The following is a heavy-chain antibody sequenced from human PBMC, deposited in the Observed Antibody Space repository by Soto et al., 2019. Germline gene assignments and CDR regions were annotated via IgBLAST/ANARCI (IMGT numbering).Heavy chain of an antibody. V-gene: IGHV1-46*01. CDR1: GYTFTSYY. J-gene: IGHJ4*02. Sequence: GASVKVSCKASGYTFTSYYMHWVRQAPGQGLEWMGIINPSGGSTSYAQKFQGRVTMTRDTSTSTVYMELSSLRSEDTAVYYCAKRGIVVVTSNPIFDSWGQGTLVTVSS. D-gene: IGHD3-22*01. CDR2: INPSGGST. CDR3: AKRGIVVVTSNPIFDS.